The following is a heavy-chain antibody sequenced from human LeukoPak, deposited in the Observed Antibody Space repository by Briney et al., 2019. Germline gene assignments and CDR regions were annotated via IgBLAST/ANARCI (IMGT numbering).Heavy chain of an antibody. CDR3: ARGPPKVGATPFDY. Sequence: SETLSLTCAVYGGSFSGYYWSWIRQPPGKGLEWIGEINHSGSTNYNPSLKSRVTISVDTSKNQFSLKLSSVTAADTAVYYCARGPPKVGATPFDYWGQGTLVTVSS. D-gene: IGHD1-26*01. CDR2: INHSGST. CDR1: GGSFSGYY. V-gene: IGHV4-34*01. J-gene: IGHJ4*02.